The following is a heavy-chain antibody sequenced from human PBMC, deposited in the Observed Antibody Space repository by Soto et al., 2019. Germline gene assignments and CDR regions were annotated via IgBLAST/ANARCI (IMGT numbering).Heavy chain of an antibody. D-gene: IGHD6-13*01. J-gene: IGHJ4*02. Sequence: SQTLSLTCAISGDSVSSTSAAWNWIRQSPSRGLEWLGRTYYRSKWYNDFAPSVKSRITIDPDTSKNQFSLQLNSVTPEDTAVYYCAREYSSTWYFPFDYWGQGTLVTVSS. CDR2: TYYRSKWYN. CDR3: AREYSSTWYFPFDY. V-gene: IGHV6-1*01. CDR1: GDSVSSTSAA.